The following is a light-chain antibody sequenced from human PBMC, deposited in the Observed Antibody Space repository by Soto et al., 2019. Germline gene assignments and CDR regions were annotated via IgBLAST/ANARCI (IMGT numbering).Light chain of an antibody. CDR1: RGISSY. CDR2: SAS. V-gene: IGKV1-9*01. CDR3: QQLNSYPQT. Sequence: IQLTQSPSSLSASVEDRVTITCRASRGISSYLAWYQQKPGKAPKLLVYSASTLQSGVPSRFSGSGSGPDFTLTISSLQPEDSATYFCQQLNSYPQTFGQGTRLEIK. J-gene: IGKJ5*01.